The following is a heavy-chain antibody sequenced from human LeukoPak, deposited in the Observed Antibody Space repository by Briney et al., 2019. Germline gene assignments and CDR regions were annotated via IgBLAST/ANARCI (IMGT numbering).Heavy chain of an antibody. D-gene: IGHD3-10*01. J-gene: IGHJ3*02. CDR1: GFTLSSYA. Sequence: GGSLRLSCSASGFTLSSYAMHWVRQAPGKGLEYASAISSNGESTYYADSVKGRFTISRDNSKNTVYLQMSSLRPEDTAVYYCVRDRLITMVRPDAFDIWGQGTMVTVSS. V-gene: IGHV3-64D*09. CDR2: ISSNGEST. CDR3: VRDRLITMVRPDAFDI.